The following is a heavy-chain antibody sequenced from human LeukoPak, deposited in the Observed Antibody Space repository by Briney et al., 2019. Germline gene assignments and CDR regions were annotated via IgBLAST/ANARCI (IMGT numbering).Heavy chain of an antibody. V-gene: IGHV4-4*08. CDR2: IYNSGAT. CDR1: GGSISSYH. D-gene: IGHD6-6*01. Sequence: SETLSLTCTVSGGSISSYHWSWIRQPPGKGLEWIGYIYNSGATNYNPSLKSRVIISIDMSKKQFSLKLASVTAADTAVYYRARGYSSSSGRPDYWGQGALVTVSS. CDR3: ARGYSSSSGRPDY. J-gene: IGHJ4*02.